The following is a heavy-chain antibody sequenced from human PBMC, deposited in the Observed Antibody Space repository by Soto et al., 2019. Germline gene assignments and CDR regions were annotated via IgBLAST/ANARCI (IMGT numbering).Heavy chain of an antibody. D-gene: IGHD5-12*01. Sequence: QVQLVESGGGVVQPGRSLRLSCAASGFTFSSYGMHWVRQAPGKGLEWVAVIWYDGSNKYYADSVKGRFTISRDNSKNTLYLQMNSLRAEDTAVYYCARDPGMATMGGAFDIWGQGTMVTVSS. CDR1: GFTFSSYG. J-gene: IGHJ3*02. V-gene: IGHV3-33*01. CDR2: IWYDGSNK. CDR3: ARDPGMATMGGAFDI.